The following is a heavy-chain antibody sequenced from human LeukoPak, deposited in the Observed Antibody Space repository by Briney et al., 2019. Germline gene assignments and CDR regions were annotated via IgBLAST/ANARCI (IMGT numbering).Heavy chain of an antibody. J-gene: IGHJ4*02. CDR2: IIPLFGTA. D-gene: IGHD3-22*01. CDR1: GGTFSTYA. V-gene: IGHV1-69*01. Sequence: GASVKVSCKASGGTFSTYAVSWVRQAPGQGLDWMGGIIPLFGTAHYAQKFQGRVTITADESTRTAYMELSSLRSDDTAVYYCARVRGQGSSGYYPFWGQGTLVTVSS. CDR3: ARVRGQGSSGYYPF.